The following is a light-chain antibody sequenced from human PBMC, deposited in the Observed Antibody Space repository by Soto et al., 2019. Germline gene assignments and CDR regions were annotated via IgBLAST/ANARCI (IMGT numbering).Light chain of an antibody. Sequence: EIVLTQSPATLSLSPGERATLSCRASQSVSSYLAWYQQRPGQAPRLLIYDASNRATGIPVRFSGSGSGTDYTLTITNLESEDFAVYYCQQRSNWPWTFGQGTKVDI. CDR3: QQRSNWPWT. CDR2: DAS. J-gene: IGKJ1*01. CDR1: QSVSSY. V-gene: IGKV3-11*01.